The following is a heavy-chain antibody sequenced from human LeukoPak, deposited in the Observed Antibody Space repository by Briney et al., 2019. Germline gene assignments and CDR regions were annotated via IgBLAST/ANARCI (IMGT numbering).Heavy chain of an antibody. D-gene: IGHD2/OR15-2a*01. CDR3: ARHFYDTSTYYSSFDF. CDR2: IYPGDSDR. Sequence: NLGESLKISCKGSGYSFTSYWIGWVRQMPGKGLEWMGIIYPGDSDRRYSPPFQGQVTVSADKSINTVYLQWGSLKASDTAMYYCARHFYDTSTYYSSFDFWGQGTLVTVSS. J-gene: IGHJ4*02. V-gene: IGHV5-51*01. CDR1: GYSFTSYW.